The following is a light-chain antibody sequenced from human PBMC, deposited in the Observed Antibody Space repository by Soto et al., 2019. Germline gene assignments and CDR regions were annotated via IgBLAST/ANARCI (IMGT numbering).Light chain of an antibody. CDR2: DVN. Sequence: QSALAQPRSVSGSPGQSVTISCTGTSSDVVGFNSVSWYQQHPGKAPKLMIYDVNKRPSGVPDRFSGSKSGSTASLTISGLQAEDEADYYCCSYAGSYSYAFATGTKVTVL. CDR1: SSDVVGFNS. CDR3: CSYAGSYSYA. V-gene: IGLV2-11*01. J-gene: IGLJ1*01.